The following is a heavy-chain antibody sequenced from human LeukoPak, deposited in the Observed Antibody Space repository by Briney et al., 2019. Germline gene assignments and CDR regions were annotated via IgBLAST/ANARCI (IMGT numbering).Heavy chain of an antibody. V-gene: IGHV4-59*01. CDR1: GGSISSYY. CDR3: ARAALAARPPSYYYYGMDV. D-gene: IGHD6-6*01. J-gene: IGHJ6*02. CDR2: IYYSGST. Sequence: PSETLSLTCTVSGGSISSYYWSWIRQPPGKGLEWIGNIYYSGSTNYNPSLKSRVTISVDTSKNQFSLKLSSVTAADTAVYYCARAALAARPPSYYYYGMDVWGQGTTVTVSS.